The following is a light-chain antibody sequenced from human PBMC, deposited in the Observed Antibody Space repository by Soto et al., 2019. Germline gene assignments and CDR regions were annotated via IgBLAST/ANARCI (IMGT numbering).Light chain of an antibody. Sequence: EIVLTQSPGTLSLSPGERATLFCRASQSLSASYLAWYQQKPGQAPRLLVYGATTRATDAPAKFRGRGSGTEFSLTISSLQSEDSATYYCQQYRSWPRTFGQGTKVDIK. V-gene: IGKV3-15*01. CDR3: QQYRSWPRT. CDR2: GAT. J-gene: IGKJ1*01. CDR1: QSLSASY.